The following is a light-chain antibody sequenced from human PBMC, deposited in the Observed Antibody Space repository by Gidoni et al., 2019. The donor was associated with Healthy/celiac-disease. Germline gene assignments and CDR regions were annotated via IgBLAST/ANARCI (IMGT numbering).Light chain of an antibody. CDR3: QQYNSYPLT. Sequence: DIQMTHSPSTLSASVGYRVTITCRAIQSISSWLAWYQQKRGKAPKLMIYQASSLESGVPAMCSGSGSGTEFTLTSSSLQADDFANYYCQQYNSYPLTFGGGTKVEIK. J-gene: IGKJ4*01. CDR1: QSISSW. CDR2: QAS. V-gene: IGKV1-5*03.